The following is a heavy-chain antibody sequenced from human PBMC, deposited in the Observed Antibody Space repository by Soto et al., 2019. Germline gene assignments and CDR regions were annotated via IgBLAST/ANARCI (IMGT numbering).Heavy chain of an antibody. CDR2: IIPIFGTA. Sequence: QAQLVQSGAEVKQPGASVKVSCKASGGTFSSYAISWVRQAPGQGLEWMGGIIPIFGTANYAQKFQGRVTITADESTSTAYMELSSLRSEDTAVYYCARGESSSWSAHSYYFDYWGQGTLVTVSS. CDR1: GGTFSSYA. CDR3: ARGESSSWSAHSYYFDY. J-gene: IGHJ4*02. D-gene: IGHD6-13*01. V-gene: IGHV1-69*01.